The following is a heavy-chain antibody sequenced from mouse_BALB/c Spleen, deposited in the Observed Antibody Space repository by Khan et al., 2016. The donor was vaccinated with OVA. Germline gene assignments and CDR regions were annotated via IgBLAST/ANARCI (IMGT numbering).Heavy chain of an antibody. Sequence: EVELVESGGDLVKPGGSLKLSCAASGFIFSSYSMSWVRQTPDKRLAWVATISSGGDYTYYPDSVKGRFTISRDDAKNTLYLQMSSLKSEDTAMYYCSSHLTGSFAYWGQGTLVTVSA. V-gene: IGHV5-6*01. D-gene: IGHD4-1*01. CDR2: ISSGGDYT. CDR3: SSHLTGSFAY. CDR1: GFIFSSYS. J-gene: IGHJ3*01.